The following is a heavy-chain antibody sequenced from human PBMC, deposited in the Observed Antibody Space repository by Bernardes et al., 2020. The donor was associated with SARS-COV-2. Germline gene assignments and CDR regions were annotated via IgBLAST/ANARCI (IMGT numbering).Heavy chain of an antibody. Sequence: GGSLRLSCVGSGFSFSDSWIHWVRQAPGKGLAWVSRINSDGRTINYADSVKGRFTISRDNARNTLYLQMTSLRAEDTAVYYCARAGYYRLDYWGLGTLVTVSS. CDR1: GFSFSDSW. D-gene: IGHD3-22*01. CDR3: ARAGYYRLDY. CDR2: INSDGRTI. J-gene: IGHJ4*02. V-gene: IGHV3-74*01.